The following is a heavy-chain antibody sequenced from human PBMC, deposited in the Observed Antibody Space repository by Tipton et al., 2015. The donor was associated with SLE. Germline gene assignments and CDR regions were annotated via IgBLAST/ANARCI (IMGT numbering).Heavy chain of an antibody. D-gene: IGHD6-6*01. CDR2: IYYSGST. V-gene: IGHV4-31*03. CDR3: ARVHMAARVLDY. Sequence: TLSLTCTVSGGSISSGGYYWSWIRQHPGKGLEWIGYIYYSGSTNYNPSLKSRVTISVDTSKNQFSLKLSSVTAADTAVYYCARVHMAARVLDYWGQGTLVTVSS. CDR1: GGSISSGGYY. J-gene: IGHJ4*02.